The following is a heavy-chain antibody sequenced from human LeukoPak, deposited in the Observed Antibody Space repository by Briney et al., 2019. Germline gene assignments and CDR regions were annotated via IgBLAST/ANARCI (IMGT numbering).Heavy chain of an antibody. D-gene: IGHD5-18*01. V-gene: IGHV3-30*19. CDR1: GFTFSNYG. Sequence: GRSLRLSCAASGFTFSNYGMHWVRQAPGKGLEWVAVISYDGSNKYYADSVKGRFTISRDNSKNTLYLQMNSLRAEDTAVYYCARGSYGFFDYWGQGTLVTVSS. J-gene: IGHJ4*02. CDR2: ISYDGSNK. CDR3: ARGSYGFFDY.